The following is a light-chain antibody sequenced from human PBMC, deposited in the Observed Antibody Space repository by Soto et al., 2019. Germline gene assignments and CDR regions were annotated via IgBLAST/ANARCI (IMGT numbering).Light chain of an antibody. CDR2: KAS. CDR3: QHYNDYPVA. V-gene: IGKV1-5*03. Sequence: DIQMTQSPSTLSASVGDTVTITCRASQSIDTWLAWYQQKPGKAPKLLIYKASSLGSGVPLRFSGSGSGTEFTLTISSLQPDDFAAYYCQHYNDYPVAFGQGTKVEIK. CDR1: QSIDTW. J-gene: IGKJ1*01.